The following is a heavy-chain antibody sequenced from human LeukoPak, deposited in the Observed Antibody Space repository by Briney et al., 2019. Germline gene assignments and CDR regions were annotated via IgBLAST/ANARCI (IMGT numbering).Heavy chain of an antibody. V-gene: IGHV3-7*01. D-gene: IGHD4-17*01. CDR2: IKQDGSEK. CDR1: GFTFSSYW. Sequence: GGSLRLSCAASGFTFSSYWMSWVRQAPGKGLEWVANIKQDGSEKYYVDSVKGRFTISRDNAKNSLYLQMNSLRAEDTAVYYCARIYGDPLAAFDIWGQGTMVTVSS. J-gene: IGHJ3*02. CDR3: ARIYGDPLAAFDI.